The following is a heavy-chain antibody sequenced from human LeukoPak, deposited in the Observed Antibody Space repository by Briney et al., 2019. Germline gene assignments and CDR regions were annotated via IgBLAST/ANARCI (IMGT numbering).Heavy chain of an antibody. V-gene: IGHV3-23*01. J-gene: IGHJ1*01. Sequence: GSLRLSCAASGFTFSSYAMSWVLQAPGKGLEWVSALSGSGGSTYYADSVKGRFTISRDNSKNTLYLQMNSLRAEDTAVYYCAKDQRQWAEYFQHWGQGTLVTVSS. D-gene: IGHD6-19*01. CDR3: AKDQRQWAEYFQH. CDR1: GFTFSSYA. CDR2: LSGSGGST.